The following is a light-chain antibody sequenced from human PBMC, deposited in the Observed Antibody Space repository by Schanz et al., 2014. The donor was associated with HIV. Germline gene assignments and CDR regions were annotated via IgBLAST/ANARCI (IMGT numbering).Light chain of an antibody. V-gene: IGKV3-20*01. Sequence: EIVMTQSPATLSVSPGERATLSCRASQSVSSSSLAWYQQKPGQAPRLLIYAASSRATDIPGRFSGSGSGTDFTLTISGLEPEDFAVYYCQHFGRPPYTFGQGTRLEI. CDR1: QSVSSSS. CDR3: QHFGRPPYT. CDR2: AAS. J-gene: IGKJ2*01.